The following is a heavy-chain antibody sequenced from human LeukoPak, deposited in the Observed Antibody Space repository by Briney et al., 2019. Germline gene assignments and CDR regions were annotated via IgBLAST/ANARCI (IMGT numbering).Heavy chain of an antibody. CDR1: GFTFSSYS. CDR2: ISSSSSYI. J-gene: IGHJ4*02. CDR3: ARLLSGITGTTSDY. Sequence: PGGSLRLSCAASGFTFSSYSMNWVRQAPGKGLEWVSSISSSSSYIYYADSVKGRFTISRDNAKNSLYLQMNSLRAEDTAVYYCARLLSGITGTTSDYWGQGTLVTVSS. D-gene: IGHD1-7*01. V-gene: IGHV3-21*01.